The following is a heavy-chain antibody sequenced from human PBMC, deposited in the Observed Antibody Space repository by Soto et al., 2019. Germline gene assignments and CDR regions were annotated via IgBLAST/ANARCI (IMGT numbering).Heavy chain of an antibody. CDR1: GGTFSSYA. Sequence: QVQLVQSGAEVKKPGSSVKVSCKASGGTFSSYAISWVRQAPGQVLEWMGGIIPISGTANYAQKLQGRVTITADESTSTAYMELSSMRSEDTAVSYCARSQGSSTSLEIYYYYYYGMDVWGQGTTVTVSS. D-gene: IGHD2-2*01. CDR3: ARSQGSSTSLEIYYYYYYGMDV. V-gene: IGHV1-69*01. CDR2: IIPISGTA. J-gene: IGHJ6*02.